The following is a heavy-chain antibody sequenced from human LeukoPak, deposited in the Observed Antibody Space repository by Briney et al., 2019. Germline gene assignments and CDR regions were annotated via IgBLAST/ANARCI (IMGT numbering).Heavy chain of an antibody. Sequence: GASVNVSCKASGYTFIGYYVHWVRQAPGQGLEWMGWVNPNSGGTDYAQKFQGRITMTRETSISTAYMELNSLRSDDTAVYYCARSYDSSGPNWFDPWGQGTLVTVSS. D-gene: IGHD3-22*01. V-gene: IGHV1-2*02. J-gene: IGHJ5*02. CDR1: GYTFIGYY. CDR3: ARSYDSSGPNWFDP. CDR2: VNPNSGGT.